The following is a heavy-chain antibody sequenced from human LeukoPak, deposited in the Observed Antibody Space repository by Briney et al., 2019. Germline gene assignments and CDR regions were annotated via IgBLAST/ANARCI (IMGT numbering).Heavy chain of an antibody. D-gene: IGHD5-24*01. Sequence: PGGSLRLSCAASGFTFSSYELNWVRQAPGRGLEWVSKISGSGSSMYYADSVKGRFTISRDNAKNSLYLQMNSLRAEDTAVYYCARLDGYPFRGMDVWGQGTTVTVSS. CDR1: GFTFSSYE. V-gene: IGHV3-48*03. CDR2: ISGSGSSM. CDR3: ARLDGYPFRGMDV. J-gene: IGHJ6*02.